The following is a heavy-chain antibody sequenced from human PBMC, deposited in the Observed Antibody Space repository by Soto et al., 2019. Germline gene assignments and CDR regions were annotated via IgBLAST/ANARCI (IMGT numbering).Heavy chain of an antibody. D-gene: IGHD3-10*01. CDR3: ARQPRYYYGSGGEVGA. Sequence: EVQLLQSGAEVKKPGESLRISCKGSGYSFTSHWINWVRQMPGKGLEWMGRIDPSDSYTNYSPSFQGHVTISSDMSNSTAYMQWSRLMASDTAMYYCARQPRYYYGSGGEVGAWGQGTLDTVS. CDR2: IDPSDSYT. CDR1: GYSFTSHW. J-gene: IGHJ5*02. V-gene: IGHV5-10-1*01.